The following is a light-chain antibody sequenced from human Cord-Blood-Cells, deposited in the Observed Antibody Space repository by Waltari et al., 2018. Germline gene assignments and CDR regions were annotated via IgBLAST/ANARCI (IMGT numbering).Light chain of an antibody. J-gene: IGLJ2*01. V-gene: IGLV2-14*01. CDR1: SSDVGGYNY. CDR3: SSYTSSSTVV. Sequence: QSALTQPASVSGSPGQSITISCPGTSSDVGGYNYVSWYQQHPGKAPKLMIYDVSNRPSVVSNRFSGSKSGNTASLTISGLQAEDEADYYCSSYTSSSTVVFGGGTKLTVL. CDR2: DVS.